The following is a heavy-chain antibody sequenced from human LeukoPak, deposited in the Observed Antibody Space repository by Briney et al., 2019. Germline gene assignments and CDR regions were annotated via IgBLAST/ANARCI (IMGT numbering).Heavy chain of an antibody. V-gene: IGHV3-49*04. CDR3: TRSTKGSRDGYNF. D-gene: IGHD5-24*01. J-gene: IGHJ4*02. Sequence: PGGSLRLSCTASGFTFGDYAMSWVRQAPGKGLERVGFIRSKAYGGTTEYAASVKGRFTISRDDSKSIAYLQMNSLKTEDTAVYYCTRSTKGSRDGYNFWGQGTLVTVSS. CDR2: IRSKAYGGTT. CDR1: GFTFGDYA.